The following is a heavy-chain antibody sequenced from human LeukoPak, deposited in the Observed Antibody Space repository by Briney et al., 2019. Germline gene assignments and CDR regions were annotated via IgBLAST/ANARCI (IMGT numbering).Heavy chain of an antibody. J-gene: IGHJ4*02. V-gene: IGHV3-7*01. Sequence: GGSLRLSCATSRFTFSSYWMSWVRQAPGKGLEWVADIKQDGSEKYYVDSVKGRFTISRDNAKNSLYLQMNSLRAEDTAVYYCARDPAAAGTNYFDYWGQGTLVTVSS. CDR2: IKQDGSEK. D-gene: IGHD6-13*01. CDR3: ARDPAAAGTNYFDY. CDR1: RFTFSSYW.